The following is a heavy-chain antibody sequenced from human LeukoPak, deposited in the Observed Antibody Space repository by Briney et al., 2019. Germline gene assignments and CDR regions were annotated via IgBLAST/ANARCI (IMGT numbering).Heavy chain of an antibody. CDR2: IYYSGST. V-gene: IGHV4-30-4*07. Sequence: SQTLSLTCAVSGGSIRSGGYSWSGIRQPPGRGLEWIGYIYYSGSTYYNPSLKSRVTISVDTSKNQFSLKLSSVTAADTAVYYCARESNYYGSGTGWFDPWGQGTLVTVSS. CDR3: ARESNYYGSGTGWFDP. CDR1: GGSIRSGGYS. D-gene: IGHD3-10*01. J-gene: IGHJ5*02.